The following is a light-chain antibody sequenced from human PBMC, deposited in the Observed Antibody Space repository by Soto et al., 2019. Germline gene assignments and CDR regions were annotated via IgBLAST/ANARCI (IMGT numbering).Light chain of an antibody. CDR1: QSISSW. V-gene: IGKV1-5*03. J-gene: IGKJ1*01. Sequence: DIQITQSPSTLSASVGDRVTITCRASQSISSWLAWYQQKPGKAPKLLIYKASTLKSGVPSRFSGSGSGTEFTLTISSLQPDDFATYYCQHYNSYSEAFGQGGKVDI. CDR3: QHYNSYSEA. CDR2: KAS.